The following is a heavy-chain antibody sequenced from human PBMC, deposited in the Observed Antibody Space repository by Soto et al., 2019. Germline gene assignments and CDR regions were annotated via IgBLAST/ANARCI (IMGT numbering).Heavy chain of an antibody. Sequence: ASVKVSCKASGYTFTSYGISWVRQAPGQGLEWMGWISAYNGNTNYAQKLQGRVTMTTDTSTSTAYMELRSLRSDDMAVYYCARRTASTYYYYGMDVWGQGTTVTVSS. CDR1: GYTFTSYG. CDR2: ISAYNGNT. J-gene: IGHJ6*02. D-gene: IGHD5-18*01. V-gene: IGHV1-18*03. CDR3: ARRTASTYYYYGMDV.